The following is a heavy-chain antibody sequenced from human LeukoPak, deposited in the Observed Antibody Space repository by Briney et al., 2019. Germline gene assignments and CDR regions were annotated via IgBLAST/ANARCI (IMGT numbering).Heavy chain of an antibody. Sequence: GGSLRLSCAASGFTFSSYGMHWVRQAPGKGLEGVAVISYDGSNKYYADSVKGRFTISRDNSKNTLYLQMNSLRAEDTAVYYCAKGSNNYGDYSDYWGQGTLVTVSS. D-gene: IGHD4-17*01. V-gene: IGHV3-30*18. CDR2: ISYDGSNK. CDR1: GFTFSSYG. CDR3: AKGSNNYGDYSDY. J-gene: IGHJ4*02.